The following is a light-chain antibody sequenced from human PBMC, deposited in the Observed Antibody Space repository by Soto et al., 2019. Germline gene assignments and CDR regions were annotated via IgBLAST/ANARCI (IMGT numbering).Light chain of an antibody. J-gene: IGKJ4*01. CDR1: QTINFY. CDR3: QQSYTAPFT. V-gene: IGKV1-39*01. Sequence: DIQMTQSPSSLSASVGDRVTITCRASQTINFYLNWYHQRPGNAPKLLVYGASRLQSGVPSRFSGSGSGKDFTLTISSLQPEDFATYYCQQSYTAPFTFGGGTKVDI. CDR2: GAS.